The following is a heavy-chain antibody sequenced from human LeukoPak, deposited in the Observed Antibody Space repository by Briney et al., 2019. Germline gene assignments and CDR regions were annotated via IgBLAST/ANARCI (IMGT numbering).Heavy chain of an antibody. CDR2: INHSGST. Sequence: SETLSLTCAVYGGSFSYYYWSWIRQPPGKGLEWIGEINHSGSTNYNPSLKSRVTISVDTSKNQLSLKLSSVTAADTAVYYCARDQRITIFGVDYYYYMDVWGKGTTVTVSS. CDR1: GGSFSYYY. J-gene: IGHJ6*03. D-gene: IGHD3-3*01. V-gene: IGHV4-34*01. CDR3: ARDQRITIFGVDYYYYMDV.